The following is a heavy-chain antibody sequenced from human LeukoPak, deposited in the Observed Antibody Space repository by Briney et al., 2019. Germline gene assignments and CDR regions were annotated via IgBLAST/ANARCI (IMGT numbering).Heavy chain of an antibody. D-gene: IGHD3-9*01. J-gene: IGHJ6*03. CDR1: GYTLTELS. V-gene: IGHV1-24*01. Sequence: ASVKVTCKVSGYTLTELSMHWVRQAPGKGLEWMGGFDPEDGETIYAQKFQGRVTMTEDTSTDIAYMELSSLRSEDTAVYYCATGDKGAILTGYNYYYYMDVWGKGTTVTISS. CDR3: ATGDKGAILTGYNYYYYMDV. CDR2: FDPEDGET.